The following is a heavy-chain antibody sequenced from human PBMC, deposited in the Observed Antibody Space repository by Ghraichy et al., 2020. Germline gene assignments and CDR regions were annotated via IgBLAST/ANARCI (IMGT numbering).Heavy chain of an antibody. Sequence: SETLSLTCAVYGGSFSGYYWSWIRQPPGKGLEWIGEINHSGSTNYNPPLKSRVTISVATSKNQFSLKRSLVTAADTAVYYCAREIVWREKGTYYYGMDVWGQGTTVTVSS. CDR1: GGSFSGYY. V-gene: IGHV4-34*01. CDR2: INHSGST. D-gene: IGHD2/OR15-2a*01. J-gene: IGHJ6*02. CDR3: AREIVWREKGTYYYGMDV.